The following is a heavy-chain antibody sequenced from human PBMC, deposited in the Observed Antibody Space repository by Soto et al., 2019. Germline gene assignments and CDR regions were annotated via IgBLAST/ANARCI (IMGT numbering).Heavy chain of an antibody. CDR3: AKDGLGSCTGGTCYGSDY. V-gene: IGHV3-23*01. CDR2: ISGSGASI. Sequence: PGGSLRLSCAASGFTFSSYVMSWVRQAPGKGLEWVSTISGSGASIYDADSVKGRFTISRDNSKNTVYLQMNSLRAEDTAVYYCAKDGLGSCTGGTCYGSDYWGQGTLVTVS. CDR1: GFTFSSYV. J-gene: IGHJ4*02. D-gene: IGHD2-15*01.